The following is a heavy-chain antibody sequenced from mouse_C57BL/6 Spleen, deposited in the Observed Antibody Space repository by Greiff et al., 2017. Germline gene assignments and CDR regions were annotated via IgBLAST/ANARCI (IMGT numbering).Heavy chain of an antibody. V-gene: IGHV14-3*01. Sequence: EVQLQQSVAELVRPGASVKLSCTASGFNIKNTYMNWVKQRPEQGLEWIGRIDPANGNTKYAPKFQGKATITADTSSNTAYLQLSSLPAEDTASYYYASRGEEVYAMDYWGQGASVTVSS. CDR3: ASRGEEVYAMDY. CDR2: IDPANGNT. J-gene: IGHJ4*01. CDR1: GFNIKNTY. D-gene: IGHD3-1*01.